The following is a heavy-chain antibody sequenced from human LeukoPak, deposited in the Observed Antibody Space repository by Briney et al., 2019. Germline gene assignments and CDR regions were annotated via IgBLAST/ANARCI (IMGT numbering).Heavy chain of an antibody. D-gene: IGHD3/OR15-3a*01. J-gene: IGHJ5*02. Sequence: SETLSLTCAVYGGSFSGYYWSWIRQPPGKGLEWIGEINHSGSSNYNPSLKSRVTISVDTSKNQFSLKLSSVTAADTAVYYCARTGDRTGYYIIGWNWFDPWGQGTLVTVSS. CDR2: INHSGSS. CDR1: GGSFSGYY. CDR3: ARTGDRTGYYIIGWNWFDP. V-gene: IGHV4-34*01.